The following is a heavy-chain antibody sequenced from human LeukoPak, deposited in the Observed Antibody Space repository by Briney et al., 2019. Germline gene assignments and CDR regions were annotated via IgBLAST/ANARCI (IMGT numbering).Heavy chain of an antibody. D-gene: IGHD3-3*01. CDR1: GGSFSGYY. CDR3: ARSGNDDFWSGYYYYMDV. CDR2: LNHSGST. V-gene: IGHV4-34*01. J-gene: IGHJ6*03. Sequence: SETLSLTCAVYGGSFSGYYWSWLRQPPGKGLEWIVELNHSGSTNSNPSLKSRVTISVDTSKNQFSLKLSSVTAADTAVYDCARSGNDDFWSGYYYYMDVWGKGTTVTVSS.